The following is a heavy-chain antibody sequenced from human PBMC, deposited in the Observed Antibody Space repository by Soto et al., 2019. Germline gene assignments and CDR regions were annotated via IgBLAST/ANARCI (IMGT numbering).Heavy chain of an antibody. CDR1: GFTFSSYT. D-gene: IGHD3-22*01. J-gene: IGHJ4*02. V-gene: IGHV3-23*01. Sequence: EVQLLESGGGLVQPGGSLRLSCTASGFTFSSYTMSWVRQAPGQGLEWVSAISGSGGSTFYADSVKGRFAISRDNSKNTLFLQMNSLRADDTAVYYCANEGSLDRSGCYDYFHYWGQGTLVTVSS. CDR3: ANEGSLDRSGCYDYFHY. CDR2: ISGSGGST.